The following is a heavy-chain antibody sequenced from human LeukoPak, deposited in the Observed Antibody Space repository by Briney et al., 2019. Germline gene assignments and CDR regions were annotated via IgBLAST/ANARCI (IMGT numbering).Heavy chain of an antibody. Sequence: PSETLSLTCTVSGGFVSSDTYYWVWVRQPPGKGLEWIGAIYYTGNTDYNPSLKSRVTISVDTSKNQFSLKLSSVTAADTAVYYCARDSPKVVPAARALYFQHWGQGTLVTVSS. CDR3: ARDSPKVVPAARALYFQH. D-gene: IGHD2-2*01. CDR1: GGFVSSDTYY. V-gene: IGHV4-39*07. J-gene: IGHJ1*01. CDR2: IYYTGNT.